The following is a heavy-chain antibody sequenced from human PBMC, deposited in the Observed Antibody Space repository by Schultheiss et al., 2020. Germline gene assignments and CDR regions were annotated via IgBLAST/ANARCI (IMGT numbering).Heavy chain of an antibody. CDR2: ISYDGSNK. J-gene: IGHJ6*02. D-gene: IGHD3-10*01. CDR3: ARGTTVRGVIRYYYYYGRDV. Sequence: GASLRLSCAASGFTFSSYGMHWVRQAPGKGLEWVAVISYDGSNKYYADSVKGRFTISRDNSKNTLYLQMNSLRAEDTAVYYCARGTTVRGVIRYYYYYGRDVWGEGTTV. CDR1: GFTFSSYG. V-gene: IGHV3-30*03.